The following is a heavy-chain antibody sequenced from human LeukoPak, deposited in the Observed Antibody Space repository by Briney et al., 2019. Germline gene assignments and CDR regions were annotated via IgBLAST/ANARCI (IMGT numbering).Heavy chain of an antibody. J-gene: IGHJ5*02. D-gene: IGHD3-10*01. CDR3: ARVEDYGSGSFFRWFDP. CDR1: GGSISSYY. V-gene: IGHV4-59*01. Sequence: PSETLSLTCTVSGGSISSYYWSWIRQPPGKGLEWIGYIYYSGSTNYNPSLKSRVTISVDTSKNQFSLKLSSVTAADTAVYYCARVEDYGSGSFFRWFDPWGQGTLVTVSS. CDR2: IYYSGST.